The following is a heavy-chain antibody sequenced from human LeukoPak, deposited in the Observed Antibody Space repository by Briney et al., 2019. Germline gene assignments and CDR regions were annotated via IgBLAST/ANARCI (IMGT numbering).Heavy chain of an antibody. CDR1: GFTFDDYA. D-gene: IGHD3-10*01. CDR3: ALLYGSGSYYSDY. J-gene: IGHJ4*02. V-gene: IGHV3-9*01. Sequence: GRSLRLSCAASGFTFDDYAMHWVRQVPGKGLEWVSGISWNSGSIGYADSVKGRFTISRDNAKKSLYLQMNSLRPEDTALYYCALLYGSGSYYSDYWGQGTLVTVPS. CDR2: ISWNSGSI.